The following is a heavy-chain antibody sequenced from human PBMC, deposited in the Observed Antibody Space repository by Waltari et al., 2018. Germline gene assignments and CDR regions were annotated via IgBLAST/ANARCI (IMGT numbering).Heavy chain of an antibody. Sequence: VQLPESGPGLVKPSQTLSLTSIFPGGPITSCGYYWSWIRQLPGKGLKWIGYIYYSGSTYDNTSHKSRVTISVDTTKNQFSLKLSSVTAADTAVYYCARGVPAAMYYYDYYMDVWGKGTTVTVSS. D-gene: IGHD2-2*01. CDR1: GGPITSCGYY. CDR2: IYYSGST. CDR3: ARGVPAAMYYYDYYMDV. V-gene: IGHV4-31*03. J-gene: IGHJ6*03.